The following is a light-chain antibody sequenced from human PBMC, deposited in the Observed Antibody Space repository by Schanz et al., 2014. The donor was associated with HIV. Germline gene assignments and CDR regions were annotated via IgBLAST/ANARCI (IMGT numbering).Light chain of an antibody. CDR1: TGAVTSGLY. CDR3: LLSYSGARGV. V-gene: IGLV7-46*01. J-gene: IGLJ3*02. CDR2: DTS. Sequence: QAVVTQEPSLTVSPGGTVTLTCGSSTGAVTSGLYPYWFQQKPGQAPRTLIYDTSNRHSWTPARFSGSLLGGKAALTLSGAQPEDEADYYCLLSYSGARGVFGGGTQLTVL.